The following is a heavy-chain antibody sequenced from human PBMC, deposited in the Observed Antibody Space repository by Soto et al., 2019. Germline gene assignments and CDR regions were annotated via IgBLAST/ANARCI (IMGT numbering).Heavy chain of an antibody. D-gene: IGHD6-19*01. CDR3: ARERGHRPVAGSDAFDL. CDR1: GGSFSTSG. J-gene: IGHJ3*01. V-gene: IGHV1-69*01. Sequence: QVQLVQSGAEVKKPGSSVKVSCRASGGSFSTSGINWVRQAPGEGLEWVGGIVPMYNTPVYARKFQERVTITAVESTTTAYMELTTLTSDDTAVYFCARERGHRPVAGSDAFDLWGQGTMVTVSS. CDR2: IVPMYNTP.